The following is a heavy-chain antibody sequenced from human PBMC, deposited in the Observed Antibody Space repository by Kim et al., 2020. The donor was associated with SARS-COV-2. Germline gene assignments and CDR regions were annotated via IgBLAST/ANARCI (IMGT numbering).Heavy chain of an antibody. V-gene: IGHV3-23*01. D-gene: IGHD2-8*01. CDR3: AKGTTHIVLMVYAIISAAFAM. Sequence: GGSLRLSCAASGFTFSSYAMSWVRQAPGKGLEWVSAISGSGGSTYYADSVKGRFTISRDNSNNTLYLQMNSLRAEDTAVYYCAKGTTHIVLMVYAIISAAFAMWGQGTMVTVSS. J-gene: IGHJ3*02. CDR1: GFTFSSYA. CDR2: ISGSGGST.